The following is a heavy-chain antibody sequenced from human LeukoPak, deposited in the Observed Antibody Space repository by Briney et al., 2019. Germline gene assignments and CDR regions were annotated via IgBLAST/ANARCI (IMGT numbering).Heavy chain of an antibody. Sequence: GGSLRLSCAASGFTFSSYWMSWVRQVPGKGLEWVANIKQDGSEKYYVDSVKGRFTISRDNAKNSLYLQMNSLRAEDTAVYYCAREGHSHLIYYSDSWGQGTLVSVSS. CDR1: GFTFSSYW. D-gene: IGHD5-18*01. CDR3: AREGHSHLIYYSDS. J-gene: IGHJ4*02. CDR2: IKQDGSEK. V-gene: IGHV3-7*01.